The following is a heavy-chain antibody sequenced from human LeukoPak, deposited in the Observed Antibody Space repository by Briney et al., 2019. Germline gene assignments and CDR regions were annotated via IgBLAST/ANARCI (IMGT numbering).Heavy chain of an antibody. D-gene: IGHD3-10*01. CDR2: ISSSSGTI. V-gene: IGHV3-48*01. CDR1: GFTFSSYN. J-gene: IGHJ4*02. CDR3: ARDGRGLGNYFDY. Sequence: GGSLRLSCVASGFTFSSYNMNWVRQAPGRGLEWVSYISSSSGTIYYADSVKGRFTISRDNAKNSLYLQMNSLRAEDTAVYYCARDGRGLGNYFDYWGQGTLVTVSS.